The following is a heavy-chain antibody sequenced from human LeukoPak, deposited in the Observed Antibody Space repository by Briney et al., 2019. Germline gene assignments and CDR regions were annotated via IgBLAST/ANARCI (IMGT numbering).Heavy chain of an antibody. Sequence: PGGSLRLSCAASGFTVGSNYMSWVRQAPGKGLEWVSVIYSGGSTYYADSVKGRFTISRDNSKNTLYLQMNSLRAEDTAVYYCARVRRDGYNRNYYYYGMDVWGQGTTVTVSS. V-gene: IGHV3-53*01. D-gene: IGHD5-24*01. CDR1: GFTVGSNY. J-gene: IGHJ6*02. CDR2: IYSGGST. CDR3: ARVRRDGYNRNYYYYGMDV.